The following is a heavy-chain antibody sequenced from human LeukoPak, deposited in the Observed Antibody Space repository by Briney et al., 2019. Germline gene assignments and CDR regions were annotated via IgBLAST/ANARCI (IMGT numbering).Heavy chain of an antibody. V-gene: IGHV3-23*01. J-gene: IGHJ4*02. CDR2: ISGSGGRT. D-gene: IGHD3-10*01. CDR3: AKPWVPEWFGELSSFDY. CDR1: GFTFSSYA. Sequence: GGSLRLSCAASGFTFSSYAMSRVRHALGKGLERVSAISGSGGRTYYTDSVKGRFTISRDNSKNTLYLQMNSLRDEDTAGHYGAKPWVPEWFGELSSFDYWGQGTLVTVSS.